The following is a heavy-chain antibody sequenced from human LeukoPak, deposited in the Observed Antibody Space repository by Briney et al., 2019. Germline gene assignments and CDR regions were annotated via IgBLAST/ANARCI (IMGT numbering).Heavy chain of an antibody. Sequence: SETLSPTCAVYGGSFSGYYWSWIRQPPGKGLEWIGEINHSGSTNYNPSLKSRVTISVDTSKNQFSLKLSSVTAADTAVYYCARGRGRWVTTGWFDPWGQGTLVTVSS. CDR1: GGSFSGYY. CDR3: ARGRGRWVTTGWFDP. D-gene: IGHD4-17*01. CDR2: INHSGST. J-gene: IGHJ5*02. V-gene: IGHV4-34*01.